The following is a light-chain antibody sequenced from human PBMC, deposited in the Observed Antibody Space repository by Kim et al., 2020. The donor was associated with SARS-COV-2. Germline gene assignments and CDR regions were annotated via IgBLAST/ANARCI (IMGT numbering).Light chain of an antibody. Sequence: EIVLTQSPATLSLSPWERATLSCRASQSVSSYLAWYQHKPGQAPRLLIYDASNRATGIPARFSGSGSGTDFTLTISSLEPEDFAVYYCQQRGTWPHTFGQGTKLEI. V-gene: IGKV3-11*01. CDR2: DAS. CDR1: QSVSSY. CDR3: QQRGTWPHT. J-gene: IGKJ2*01.